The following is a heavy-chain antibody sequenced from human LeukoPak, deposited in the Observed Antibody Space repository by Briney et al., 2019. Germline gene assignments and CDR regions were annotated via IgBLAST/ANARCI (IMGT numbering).Heavy chain of an antibody. CDR3: ARTYSSGWYFDY. D-gene: IGHD6-19*01. CDR1: GFMFSSYW. Sequence: GGSLRLSCAASGFMFSSYWMSWVRQAPGKGLEWVANIKQSGSEKYYVDSVKGRFTISRDNAKNSLYLQMNSLRAEDTAVYYCARTYSSGWYFDYWGQGTLVTVSS. V-gene: IGHV3-7*03. CDR2: IKQSGSEK. J-gene: IGHJ4*02.